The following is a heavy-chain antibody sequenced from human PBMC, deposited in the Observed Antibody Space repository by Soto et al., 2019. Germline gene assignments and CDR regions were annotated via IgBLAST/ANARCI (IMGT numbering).Heavy chain of an antibody. CDR2: IIPIFGTA. D-gene: IGHD2-2*01. V-gene: IGHV1-69*13. CDR3: ARGFAFAAIYYYYMDV. CDR1: GGTFSSYA. Sequence: GASVKVSCKASGGTFSSYAISWVRQAPGQGLEWMGGIIPIFGTANYAQKFQGRVTITADESTSTAYMELSSLRSEDTAVYYCARGFAFAAIYYYYMDVWGKGTTVTVSS. J-gene: IGHJ6*03.